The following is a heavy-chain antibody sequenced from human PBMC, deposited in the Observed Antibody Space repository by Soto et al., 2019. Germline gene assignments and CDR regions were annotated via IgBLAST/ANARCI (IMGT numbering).Heavy chain of an antibody. J-gene: IGHJ6*02. CDR3: ARGLGRFLEWLYYYYGMDV. CDR1: GFTFSSYG. Sequence: QPGGSLRLSCAASGFTFSSYGMHWVRQAPGKGLEWVAVIWYDGSNKYYADSVKGRFTISRDNSKNTLYLQMNSLRAEDTAVYYCARGLGRFLEWLYYYYGMDVWGQGTTVTVSS. D-gene: IGHD3-3*01. V-gene: IGHV3-33*01. CDR2: IWYDGSNK.